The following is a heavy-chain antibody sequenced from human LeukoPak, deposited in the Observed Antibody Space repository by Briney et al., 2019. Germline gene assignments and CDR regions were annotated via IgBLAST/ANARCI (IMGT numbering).Heavy chain of an antibody. CDR2: VYYTGAT. Sequence: PSETLSLTCSVSGDSITNTNYYWAWVRQPPGKGLEWIGTVYYTGATFYKPSLKSRVTVSADTSRYQFSLNLTSVTAADAAVYYCATIRRYGGDPAYYFDDWGQGTLVTVSS. CDR1: GDSITNTNYY. D-gene: IGHD5-12*01. V-gene: IGHV4-39*01. CDR3: ATIRRYGGDPAYYFDD. J-gene: IGHJ4*02.